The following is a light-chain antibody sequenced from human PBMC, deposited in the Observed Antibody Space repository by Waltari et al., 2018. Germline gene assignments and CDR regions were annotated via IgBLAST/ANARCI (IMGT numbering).Light chain of an antibody. J-gene: IGLJ1*01. V-gene: IGLV2-8*01. CDR3: SSFAGSNNV. CDR2: EVT. Sequence: QSALTQPPSASGSPAESVTISCTATTSDIGLYNYVSWYQQPPGKAPKLMIYEVTKRPSGVPDRFSGSKSGNTASLTVSGLQTDDEADYFCSSFAGSNNVFGSGTKVTVL. CDR1: TSDIGLYNY.